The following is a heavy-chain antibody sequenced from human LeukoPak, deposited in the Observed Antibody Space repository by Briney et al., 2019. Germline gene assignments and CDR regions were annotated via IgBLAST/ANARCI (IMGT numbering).Heavy chain of an antibody. D-gene: IGHD6-13*01. CDR2: ISSSSSYI. J-gene: IGHJ4*02. CDR1: GFTFSSYS. V-gene: IGHV3-21*01. CDR3: ARALGPRHSSSWYWRLDEVDY. Sequence: PGGSLRLSCAASGFTFSSYSMNWVRQAPGKGLEWVSSISSSSSYIYYADSVKGRFTISRDNAKNSLYLQMNSLRAEDTAVYYCARALGPRHSSSWYWRLDEVDYWGQGTLVTVPS.